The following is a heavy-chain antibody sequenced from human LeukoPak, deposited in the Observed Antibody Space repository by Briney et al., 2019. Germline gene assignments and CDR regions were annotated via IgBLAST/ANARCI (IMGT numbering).Heavy chain of an antibody. CDR1: GFTFGKYW. Sequence: PGGSLRLSCVASGFTFGKYWMSWVRQAPGKGLEWVANIKLDGSEKNYVDSVEGRFTISRDNTKNSLYLQMNSLRAEDTAVYYCAKDDDSSGFGYFDYWGQGTLVTVSS. J-gene: IGHJ4*02. D-gene: IGHD3-22*01. CDR2: IKLDGSEK. CDR3: AKDDDSSGFGYFDY. V-gene: IGHV3-7*03.